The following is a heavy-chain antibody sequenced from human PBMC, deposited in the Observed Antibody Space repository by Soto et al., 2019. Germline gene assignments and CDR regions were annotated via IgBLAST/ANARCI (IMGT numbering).Heavy chain of an antibody. CDR1: GFTFSSYA. CDR2: ISGSGGST. D-gene: IGHD6-13*01. V-gene: IGHV3-23*01. J-gene: IGHJ4*02. CDR3: AKDPPRSSSTTHYFDY. Sequence: GGSLRLSCAASGFTFSSYAMSWVRQAPGKGLEWVSAISGSGGSTYYADSVKGRFTISRDNSKNTLYLQMNSLRAEDTAIYYCAKDPPRSSSTTHYFDYWGQGTLVTVSS.